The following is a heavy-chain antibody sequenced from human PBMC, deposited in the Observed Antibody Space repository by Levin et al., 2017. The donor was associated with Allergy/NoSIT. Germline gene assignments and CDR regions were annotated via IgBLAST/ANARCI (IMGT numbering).Heavy chain of an antibody. Sequence: GGSLRLSCAASGFTFSEYAMTWVRQAPGKGLEWVSVITGGGSDTYYGDSVKGRFTVSRDNSKNTLYLELNGLGADDTADYYCAKKQGGTTGFSFDVWGQGTMVTVSS. J-gene: IGHJ3*01. V-gene: IGHV3-23*01. CDR1: GFTFSEYA. CDR3: AKKQGGTTGFSFDV. CDR2: ITGGGSDT. D-gene: IGHD1/OR15-1a*01.